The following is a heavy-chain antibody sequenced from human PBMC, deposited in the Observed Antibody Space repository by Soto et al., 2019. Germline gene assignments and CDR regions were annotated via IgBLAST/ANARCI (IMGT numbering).Heavy chain of an antibody. CDR2: IYPSDSDT. D-gene: IGHD2-15*01. Sequence: GESLKISCKGSGYNFAGYWIAWVRQMPGKGLELMGIIYPSDSDTRYRPSFQGQVTISADKSISSAYLQWSSLKASDTAMYYCASSVVVPSTMNYFDYWGQGSLVTVSS. V-gene: IGHV5-51*01. J-gene: IGHJ4*02. CDR1: GYNFAGYW. CDR3: ASSVVVPSTMNYFDY.